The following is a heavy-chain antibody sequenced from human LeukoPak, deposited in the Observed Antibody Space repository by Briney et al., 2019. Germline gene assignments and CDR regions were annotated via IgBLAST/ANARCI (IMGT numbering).Heavy chain of an antibody. Sequence: GGSLRLSCAASGFPFSNYWMSWVRQAPGKGLEWVSAISGSGGSTYYADSVKGRFTISRDNSKNTLYLQMNSLRAEDTAVYYCAKDRGWGLDAFDIWGQGTMVTVSS. CDR3: AKDRGWGLDAFDI. V-gene: IGHV3-23*01. CDR1: GFPFSNYW. J-gene: IGHJ3*02. D-gene: IGHD3-16*01. CDR2: ISGSGGST.